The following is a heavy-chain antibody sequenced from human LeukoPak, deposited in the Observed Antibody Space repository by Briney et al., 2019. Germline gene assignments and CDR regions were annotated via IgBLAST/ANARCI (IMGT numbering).Heavy chain of an antibody. CDR2: ISYDGSNK. V-gene: IGHV3-30*18. Sequence: GGSLRLSCAASGFTFSSYGMHWVRQAPGKGLEWVAVISYDGSNKYYADSVKGQFTISRDNSKNTLYLQMNSLRAEDTAVYYCAKDIGGTVTCDYWGQGTLVTVSS. CDR3: AKDIGGTVTCDY. CDR1: GFTFSSYG. J-gene: IGHJ4*02. D-gene: IGHD4-17*01.